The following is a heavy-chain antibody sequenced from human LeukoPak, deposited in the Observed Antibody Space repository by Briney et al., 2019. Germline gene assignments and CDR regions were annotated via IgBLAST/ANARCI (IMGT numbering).Heavy chain of an antibody. D-gene: IGHD6-13*01. V-gene: IGHV3-30*03. CDR2: ISYDGSNK. Sequence: GRSLRLSCAASGFTFSSYGMHWVRQAPGKGLEWVAVISYDGSNKYYADSVKGRFTISRDNSKNTLYLQMNSLRAEDTAVYYCARQGDGSSWFGYFDYWGQGTLVTVSS. J-gene: IGHJ4*02. CDR3: ARQGDGSSWFGYFDY. CDR1: GFTFSSYG.